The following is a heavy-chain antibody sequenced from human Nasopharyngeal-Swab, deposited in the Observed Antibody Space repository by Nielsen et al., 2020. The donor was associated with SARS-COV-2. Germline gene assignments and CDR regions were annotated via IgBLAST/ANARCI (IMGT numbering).Heavy chain of an antibody. CDR3: ARVSTSNYYYYYGMDV. Sequence: WIRQHPGKGLEWVSYISSSSSYIYYADSVKGRFTISRDNAKNSLYLQMNSLRAEDTAVYYCARVSTSNYYYYYGMDVWGQGTTVTVSS. CDR2: ISSSSSYI. V-gene: IGHV3-21*05. D-gene: IGHD4-11*01. J-gene: IGHJ6*02.